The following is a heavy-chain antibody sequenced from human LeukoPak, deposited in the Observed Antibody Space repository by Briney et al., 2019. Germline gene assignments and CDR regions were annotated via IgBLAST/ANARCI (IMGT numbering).Heavy chain of an antibody. CDR1: GFTFSSYG. D-gene: IGHD1-1*01. V-gene: IGHV3-30*03. CDR3: TYIGY. Sequence: GGSLRLSCAASGFTFSSYGMHWVRQAPGKGLEWVAVISYDGSNKYYADSVKGRFTISRDNSKNTLYLQMNSLRAEDTAAYYCTYIGYWGQGTLVTVSS. J-gene: IGHJ4*02. CDR2: ISYDGSNK.